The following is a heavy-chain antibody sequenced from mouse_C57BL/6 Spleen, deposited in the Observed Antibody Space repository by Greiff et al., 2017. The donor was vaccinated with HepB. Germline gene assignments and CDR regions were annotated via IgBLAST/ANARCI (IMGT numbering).Heavy chain of an antibody. J-gene: IGHJ4*01. CDR2: IYPGDGDT. Sequence: VQLVESGAELVKPGASVKISCKASGYAFSSYWMNWVKQRPGKGLEWIGQIYPGDGDTNYNGKFKGKATLTADKSSSTAYMPLSSLTSEDSAVYFCARWKGSREGYAMDYWGQGTSVTVSS. V-gene: IGHV1-80*01. CDR1: GYAFSSYW. D-gene: IGHD1-1*01. CDR3: ARWKGSREGYAMDY.